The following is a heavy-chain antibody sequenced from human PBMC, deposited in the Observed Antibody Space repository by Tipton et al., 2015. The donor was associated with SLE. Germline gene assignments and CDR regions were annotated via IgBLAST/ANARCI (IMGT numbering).Heavy chain of an antibody. CDR2: ISDSSDYI. J-gene: IGHJ4*02. Sequence: SLRLSCAASGFPFSSYVMSWVRQAPGKGLEWVSSISDSSDYIYYADSVKGRFTISRDNAKNSLYLQMNSLRAEDTAVYYCARILVMAQDYWGQGTLVTVSS. CDR3: ARILVMAQDY. V-gene: IGHV3-21*01. CDR1: GFPFSSYV. D-gene: IGHD2/OR15-2a*01.